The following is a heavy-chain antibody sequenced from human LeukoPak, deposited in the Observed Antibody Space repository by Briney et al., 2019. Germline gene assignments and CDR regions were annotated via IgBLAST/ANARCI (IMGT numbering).Heavy chain of an antibody. V-gene: IGHV4-34*01. D-gene: IGHD4-17*01. CDR3: ARTAVTEDY. CDR2: INHSGST. Sequence: SETLSLTCAVYGGSFSGYYWSWVRQPPGEGLEWIGEINHSGSTNYNPSLKSRVTISVDTSKNQFSLKLSSVTAADTAVYYCARTAVTEDYWGQGTLVTVSS. CDR1: GGSFSGYY. J-gene: IGHJ4*02.